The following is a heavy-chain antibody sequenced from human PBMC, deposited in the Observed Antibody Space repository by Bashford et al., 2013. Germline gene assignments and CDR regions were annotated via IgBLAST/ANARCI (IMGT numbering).Heavy chain of an antibody. J-gene: IGHJ4*02. CDR1: GDSITTTVNNAIYY. CDR2: ISHRGSD. Sequence: SETLSLTCTVSGDSITTTVNNAIYYWGFIRQPPGKGLEWIGSISHRGSDFYNPSLKSRVTMSVDTSKNHFSLNLSSVTAADTAVYYCASHSMYSTASFFDNWGQGTLVTVSS. D-gene: IGHD6-6*01. CDR3: ASHSMYSTASFFDN. V-gene: IGHV4-39*02.